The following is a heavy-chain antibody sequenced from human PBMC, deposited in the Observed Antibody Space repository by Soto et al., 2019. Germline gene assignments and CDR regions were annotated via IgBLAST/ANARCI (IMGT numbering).Heavy chain of an antibody. CDR1: GFTFNYHA. CDR3: ARGTTTSAFSAMDV. J-gene: IGHJ6*02. D-gene: IGHD1-1*01. V-gene: IGHV3-30-3*01. CDR2: ISYDGDNK. Sequence: QVQLVESGGGVVQPGRSLRLSCAASGFTFNYHALNWVRQAPGKGLEWVAVISYDGDNKYIAELVEGRFTISRDTSKYTVSLQMNSLRTEDTAMYLCARGTTTSAFSAMDVSGQGTTVTVSS.